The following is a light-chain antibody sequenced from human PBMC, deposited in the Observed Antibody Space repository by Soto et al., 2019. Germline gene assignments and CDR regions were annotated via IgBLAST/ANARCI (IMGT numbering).Light chain of an antibody. V-gene: IGKV3-20*01. Sequence: EIVLTQSPGTLSLSPGERATLSCRASQSVSSSYLAWYQQKPGQAPRLLIYGASSRTTGIPDRFSGSGSGTDFNLTISRLEPEDFEVYYCQQYGSSRTFGQGTKVEIK. J-gene: IGKJ1*01. CDR1: QSVSSSY. CDR3: QQYGSSRT. CDR2: GAS.